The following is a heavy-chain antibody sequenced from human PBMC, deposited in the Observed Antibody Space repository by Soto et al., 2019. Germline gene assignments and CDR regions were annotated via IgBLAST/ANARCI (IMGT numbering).Heavy chain of an antibody. CDR2: IYTSGST. V-gene: IGHV4-4*07. CDR1: GGSISSYY. CDR3: ARGPAAAGTGSWFDP. Sequence: ASETLSLTCTVSGGSISSYYWSWIRQPAGKGLEWIGRIYTSGSTNYNPSLKSRVTMSVDTSKNQFSLKLSSVTAADTAVYYCARGPAAAGTGSWFDPWGQGTLVTVSS. J-gene: IGHJ5*02. D-gene: IGHD6-13*01.